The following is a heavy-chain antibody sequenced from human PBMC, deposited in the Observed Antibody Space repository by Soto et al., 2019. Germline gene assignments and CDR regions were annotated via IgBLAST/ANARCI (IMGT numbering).Heavy chain of an antibody. J-gene: IGHJ4*02. CDR3: TTSTAYYYDILTGYSRRFDY. CDR1: GFTFSNAW. V-gene: IGHV3-15*01. D-gene: IGHD3-9*01. Sequence: EVQLVESGGGLVKPGGCLRLSCAASGFTFSNAWMSWVRQAPGKGLEWVGRIKSKTDGGTTDYAAPVKGRFTISRDDSKNTLYLQMNSLKTEDTAVYYCTTSTAYYYDILTGYSRRFDYWGQGTLVTVSS. CDR2: IKSKTDGGTT.